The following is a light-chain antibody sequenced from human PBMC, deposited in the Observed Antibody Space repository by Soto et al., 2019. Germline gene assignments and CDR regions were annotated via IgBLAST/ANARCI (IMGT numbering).Light chain of an antibody. Sequence: QSVLTQPPSVSGAPGQRVTISCTGSSSNIGAGYDVHWYQQLPGTAPKLLIYGNSNRPSGVPDRFSGSKSVTSASLAITGLQAEDEADYYCQSYDSSLSGVVFGVGTKLTVL. CDR2: GNS. J-gene: IGLJ2*01. V-gene: IGLV1-40*01. CDR1: SSNIGAGYD. CDR3: QSYDSSLSGVV.